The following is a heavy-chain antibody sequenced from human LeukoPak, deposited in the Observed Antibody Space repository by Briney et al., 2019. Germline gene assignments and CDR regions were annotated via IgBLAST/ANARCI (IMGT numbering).Heavy chain of an antibody. J-gene: IGHJ4*02. Sequence: GGSLRLSCAASGFTFSSYWMSWVRQAPGEGLEWVANIKEDGSEKYYVDSVKGRFTISRDNAKNSLYLQMNSLRAEDTSVYYCANGYYSRRLDYWGQGTLVTVSS. CDR2: IKEDGSEK. CDR3: ANGYYSRRLDY. CDR1: GFTFSSYW. V-gene: IGHV3-7*01. D-gene: IGHD3-22*01.